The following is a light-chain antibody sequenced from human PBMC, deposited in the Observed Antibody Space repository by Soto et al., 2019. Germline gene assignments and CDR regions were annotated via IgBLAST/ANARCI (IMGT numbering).Light chain of an antibody. Sequence: QSALTQSSSASASLGSSVKLTCTLSSGHSNYIIAWHQQQPGKAPRYLMKIEATGGYSRGIGAPDRFSGSSSGADRYLTISNVQSADEAAYYCETWDSNSVVFGGGAKLTVL. V-gene: IGLV4-60*03. CDR3: ETWDSNSVV. CDR1: SGHSNYI. CDR2: IEATGGY. J-gene: IGLJ2*01.